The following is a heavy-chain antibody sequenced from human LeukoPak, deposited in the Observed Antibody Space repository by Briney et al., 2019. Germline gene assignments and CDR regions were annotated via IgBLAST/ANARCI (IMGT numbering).Heavy chain of an antibody. CDR1: GFTFSSYA. V-gene: IGHV3-30*04. CDR3: ARVRYNRSFDY. CDR2: ISYDGSNK. D-gene: IGHD5-24*01. Sequence: PGGSLRLSCAASGFTFSSYAMHWVRQAPGKGLEWVAVISYDGSNKYYADSVKGRFTISRDNSKNTLYLQMNSLRAEDTAVYYCARVRYNRSFDYWGQGTLVIVSS. J-gene: IGHJ4*02.